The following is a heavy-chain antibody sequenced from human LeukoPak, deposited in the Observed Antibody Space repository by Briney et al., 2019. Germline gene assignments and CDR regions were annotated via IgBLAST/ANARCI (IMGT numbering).Heavy chain of an antibody. J-gene: IGHJ6*03. CDR3: ARVPGVVYYDYMDV. V-gene: IGHV3-48*01. CDR1: GFTVSSNS. CDR2: ISTRGRPI. Sequence: GGSLRLSGTVSGFTVSSNSMSWVRQAPGKGLEWVSYISTRGRPIYYADSVKGRFTISRDNAKNSLYLEMNSLRAEDTAVYYCARVPGVVYYDYMDVWGKGTTVTVSS. D-gene: IGHD2-15*01.